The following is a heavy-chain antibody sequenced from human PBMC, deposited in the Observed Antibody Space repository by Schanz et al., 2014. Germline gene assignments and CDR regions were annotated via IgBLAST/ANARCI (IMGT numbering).Heavy chain of an antibody. CDR3: ARARYGLDV. V-gene: IGHV3-53*01. Sequence: EVQLVESGGGLIQPGGSLRLSCVASGFTVSSNYMSWVRQAPGKGLEWVSVIYSDGRTYYGDSVKGRFTISRDNSKNTLYLQMNSLRDEDTAMYYCARARYGLDVWGQGTTVTVSS. CDR1: GFTVSSNY. J-gene: IGHJ6*02. CDR2: IYSDGRT.